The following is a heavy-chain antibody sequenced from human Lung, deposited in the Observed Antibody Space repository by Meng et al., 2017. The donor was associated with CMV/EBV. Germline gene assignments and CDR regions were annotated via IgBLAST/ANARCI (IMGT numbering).Heavy chain of an antibody. Sequence: LXCTVSGASISSSSHYWGRIRQPPGKGLEWIGSIYYNGNTYYNPSLKSRVSISVDTSKNQFSLNLSSVTAADTAVYYCARHLSPYYDSSGYYFDSXGQAXLVTVSS. J-gene: IGHJ4*02. D-gene: IGHD3-22*01. CDR3: ARHLSPYYDSSGYYFDS. CDR1: GASISSSSHY. V-gene: IGHV4-39*01. CDR2: IYYNGNT.